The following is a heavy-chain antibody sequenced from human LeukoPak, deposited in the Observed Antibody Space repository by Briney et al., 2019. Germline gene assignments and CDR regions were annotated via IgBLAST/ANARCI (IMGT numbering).Heavy chain of an antibody. V-gene: IGHV1-69*13. J-gene: IGHJ3*02. Sequence: VATVRVSYEASVYTLTIYCISWVRPAPGQGREWVGGIIPIFGTVKEAQKYQGRVTIAADESTSTAYMELSSLRSDDTAVYYCVRDSVRMSKFSAGDTFDIWGQGTIVTLSP. CDR1: VYTLTIYC. D-gene: IGHD2-8*01. CDR2: IIPIFGTV. CDR3: VRDSVRMSKFSAGDTFDI.